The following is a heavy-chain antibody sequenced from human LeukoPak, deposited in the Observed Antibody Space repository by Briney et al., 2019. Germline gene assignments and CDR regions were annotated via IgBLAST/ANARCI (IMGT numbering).Heavy chain of an antibody. CDR1: GGSISSYY. D-gene: IGHD2-15*01. CDR2: IYTSGST. V-gene: IGHV4-4*07. CDR3: ARGSLVVVATTSGAFDI. Sequence: SETLSLTCTVSGGSISSYYWSWIRQPAGKGLEWIGRIYTSGSTNYNPSLKSRVTMSVDTSKNQFSLKLNSVTAADTAVYYCARGSLVVVATTSGAFDIWGQGTMVTVSS. J-gene: IGHJ3*02.